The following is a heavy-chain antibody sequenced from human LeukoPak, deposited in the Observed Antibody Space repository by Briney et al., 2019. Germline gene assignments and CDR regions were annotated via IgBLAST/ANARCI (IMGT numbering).Heavy chain of an antibody. Sequence: GGSLRLSCAASGFTFSSYAMSWVRQAPGKGLEWVSAISGSGGSTYYADSVKGRFTISRDNSKNTLYLQMNSLRADDTAVYYCARVLSGYSYYFDYWGQGTLVTVSS. D-gene: IGHD5-12*01. CDR1: GFTFSSYA. V-gene: IGHV3-23*01. CDR2: ISGSGGST. J-gene: IGHJ4*02. CDR3: ARVLSGYSYYFDY.